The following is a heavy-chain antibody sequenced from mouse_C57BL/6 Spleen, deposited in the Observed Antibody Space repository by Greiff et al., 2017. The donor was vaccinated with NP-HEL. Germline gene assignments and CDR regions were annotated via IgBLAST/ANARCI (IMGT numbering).Heavy chain of an antibody. D-gene: IGHD2-2*01. Sequence: EVQLQQSGAELVKPGASVKLSCTASGFNIKDYYMHWVKQRTEQGLEWIGRIDPEDGGTKYAPKLQGKATITVNTSSTTAYLQLSSLTYEGTAVYYCARWLPDYWGQGTTLTVSS. J-gene: IGHJ2*01. CDR2: IDPEDGGT. V-gene: IGHV14-2*01. CDR1: GFNIKDYY. CDR3: ARWLPDY.